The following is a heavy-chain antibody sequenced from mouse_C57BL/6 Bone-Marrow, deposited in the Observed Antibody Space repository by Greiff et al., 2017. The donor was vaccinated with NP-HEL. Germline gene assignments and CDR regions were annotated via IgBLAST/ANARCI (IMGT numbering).Heavy chain of an antibody. CDR3: TRWLLFDY. D-gene: IGHD2-3*01. CDR2: IDPETGGT. V-gene: IGHV1-15*01. J-gene: IGHJ2*01. Sequence: LVESGAELVRPGASVTLSCKASGYTFTDYEMHWVKQTPVHGLEWIGAIDPETGGTAYNQKFKGKAILTADKSSSTAYMELRSLTSEDSAVYYCTRWLLFDYWGQGTTLTVSS. CDR1: GYTFTDYE.